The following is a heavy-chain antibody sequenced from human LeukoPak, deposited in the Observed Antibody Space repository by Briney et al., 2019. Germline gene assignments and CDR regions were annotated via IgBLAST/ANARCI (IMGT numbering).Heavy chain of an antibody. D-gene: IGHD1-1*01. V-gene: IGHV4-4*07. Sequence: SETLSLTCTVSGGSISSYYWSWIRQPAGKGLEWIGRIYTSGSTNYNPSLKSRVTMSVDTSKNQFSLKLSSVTAADTAVYYCARDTGIYPHYAFDIWGQGTMVTVSS. CDR3: ARDTGIYPHYAFDI. J-gene: IGHJ3*02. CDR1: GGSISSYY. CDR2: IYTSGST.